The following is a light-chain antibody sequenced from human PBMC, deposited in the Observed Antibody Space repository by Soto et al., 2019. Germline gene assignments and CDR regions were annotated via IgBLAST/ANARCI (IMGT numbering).Light chain of an antibody. J-gene: IGKJ1*01. Sequence: VLTQSPGTLSLSPGERATLSCRASQSVSNNYLAWYQQKPGQAPRLLIYGASSRATGIPDRFAGSGSGTDFTLTISRLEPEDFAVYYCQQYGSSPRTFGQGTKVEVK. CDR3: QQYGSSPRT. CDR2: GAS. CDR1: QSVSNNY. V-gene: IGKV3-20*01.